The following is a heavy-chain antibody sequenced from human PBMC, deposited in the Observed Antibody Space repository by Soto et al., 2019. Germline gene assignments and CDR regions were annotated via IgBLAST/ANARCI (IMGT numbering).Heavy chain of an antibody. V-gene: IGHV3-23*01. CDR1: GFTFSSYA. Sequence: EVQLLESGGGLVQPGGSLRLSCAASGFTFSSYAMSWVRQAPGKGLEWVSAISGSGGSTYYADSVKGRFTISRDNSNNTLYLQMNSLRAEDTAVYYCAKDLHIVVVVAATKEGAFDIWGQGTMVTVSS. CDR3: AKDLHIVVVVAATKEGAFDI. CDR2: ISGSGGST. D-gene: IGHD2-15*01. J-gene: IGHJ3*02.